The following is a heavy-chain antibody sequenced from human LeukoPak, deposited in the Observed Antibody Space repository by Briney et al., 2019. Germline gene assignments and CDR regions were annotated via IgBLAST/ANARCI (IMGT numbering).Heavy chain of an antibody. Sequence: ASVKVSCKASGYTFTVYYMHWVRQAPGQGLEWMGWINPNSGGTNYAQKFQGRVTMTRDTSISTAYMELSRLRSDDTAVYYCAREGADYYDILTGYYNYFDYWGQGTLVTVSS. CDR1: GYTFTVYY. CDR2: INPNSGGT. CDR3: AREGADYYDILTGYYNYFDY. D-gene: IGHD3-9*01. V-gene: IGHV1-2*02. J-gene: IGHJ4*02.